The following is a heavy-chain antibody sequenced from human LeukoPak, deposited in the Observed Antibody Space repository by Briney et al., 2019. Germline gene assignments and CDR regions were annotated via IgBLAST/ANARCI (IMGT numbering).Heavy chain of an antibody. J-gene: IGHJ4*02. CDR2: ILYDGSNK. V-gene: IGHV3-33*01. CDR3: ARGTFCGGGDCYFFDF. CDR1: GFTFSTYA. Sequence: PGRALLLSCAAAGFTFSTYAMHWVRQAPGKGLEWGAGILYDGSNKYYADSVKGRFTISRDNSKNTLYLQMNSLRAEDTAVFYCARGTFCGGGDCYFFDFWGQGTLVTVSS. D-gene: IGHD2-21*02.